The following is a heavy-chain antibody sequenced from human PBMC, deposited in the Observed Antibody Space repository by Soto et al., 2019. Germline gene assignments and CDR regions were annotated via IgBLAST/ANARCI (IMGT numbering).Heavy chain of an antibody. J-gene: IGHJ3*02. CDR1: ARSTYA. Sequence: EVQLLESGGGLVQPGGSLRLSCASSARSTYAVAWVRQAPGKGLEWVSAIGGGGGTTGYADSVKGRFTISRDNSKDTVYLQMNSLRAEDTAVYYCAEDSRNSHVRTFHIWGRGTMVTVSS. V-gene: IGHV3-23*01. CDR3: AEDSRNSHVRTFHI. D-gene: IGHD1-26*01. CDR2: IGGGGGTT.